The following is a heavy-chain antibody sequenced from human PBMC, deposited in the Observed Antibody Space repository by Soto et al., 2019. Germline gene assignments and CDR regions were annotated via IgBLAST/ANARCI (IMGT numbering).Heavy chain of an antibody. CDR3: ARGAMANFDY. CDR1: GGTFGSHG. J-gene: IGHJ4*02. CDR2: LIAMLGTP. D-gene: IGHD5-18*01. Sequence: GASVKVSCKASGGTFGSHGIAWVRQAPGQGLEWMGGLIAMLGTPTYARKVQGRATITADESLTSSYLELRSLRSEDTAVYFCARGAMANFDYWGQGTKVTVSS. V-gene: IGHV1-69*13.